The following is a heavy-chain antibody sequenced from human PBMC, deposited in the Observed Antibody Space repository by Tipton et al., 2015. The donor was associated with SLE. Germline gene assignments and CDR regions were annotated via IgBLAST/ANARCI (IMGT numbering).Heavy chain of an antibody. J-gene: IGHJ3*02. Sequence: TLSLTCTVSGGSISSYYWSWIRQPPGKGLEWIGYIYYSGSTNYNPSLKSRVTISVDTSKNQFSLKLSSVTAAGTAVYYCARVACSGGSCYSGYHAFDIWGQGTMVTVSS. CDR1: GGSISSYY. D-gene: IGHD2-15*01. CDR3: ARVACSGGSCYSGYHAFDI. CDR2: IYYSGST. V-gene: IGHV4-59*01.